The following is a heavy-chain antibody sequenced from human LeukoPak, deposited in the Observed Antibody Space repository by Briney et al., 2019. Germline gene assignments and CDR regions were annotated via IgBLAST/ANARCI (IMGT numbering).Heavy chain of an antibody. D-gene: IGHD5-12*01. CDR1: GGSISSGSYY. V-gene: IGHV4-61*02. Sequence: SETLSLTCTVSGGSISSGSYYWSWIRQPAGKGLEWIGRIYTSGSTNYNPSLKSRVTISVDKSKNQFSLKLSPVTAADTAVYYCALGYGGSLDYWGQGTLVTVSS. CDR2: IYTSGST. CDR3: ALGYGGSLDY. J-gene: IGHJ4*02.